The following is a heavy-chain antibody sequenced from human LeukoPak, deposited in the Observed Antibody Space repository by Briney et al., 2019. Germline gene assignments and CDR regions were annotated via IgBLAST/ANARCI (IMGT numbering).Heavy chain of an antibody. CDR1: GFTVSSNY. Sequence: PGGSLRLSCAASGFTVSSNYMSWVRQAPGKGLEWVSVIYSGGSTYYADSVKGRFTISRDNSKNTLYLQMNSLRAEDTAVYYCASHPWYYYGSGSYYALGYWGQGTPVTVSS. CDR2: IYSGGST. CDR3: ASHPWYYYGSGSYYALGY. J-gene: IGHJ4*02. D-gene: IGHD3-10*01. V-gene: IGHV3-53*01.